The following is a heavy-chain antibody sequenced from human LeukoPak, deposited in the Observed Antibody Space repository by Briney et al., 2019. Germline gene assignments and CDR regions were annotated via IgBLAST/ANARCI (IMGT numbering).Heavy chain of an antibody. CDR2: INHSRST. V-gene: IGHV4-34*01. CDR3: ARRGSATPNTRYYMDV. Sequence: SETLSLTCAVYGGSFSGYYWSWIRQPPGKGLEWIGEINHSRSTNYNPSLTSRVTISVDTSKNQFSLKLSSVTAADTAVYYCARRGSATPNTRYYMDVWGKGTTVTISS. CDR1: GGSFSGYY. D-gene: IGHD2-15*01. J-gene: IGHJ6*03.